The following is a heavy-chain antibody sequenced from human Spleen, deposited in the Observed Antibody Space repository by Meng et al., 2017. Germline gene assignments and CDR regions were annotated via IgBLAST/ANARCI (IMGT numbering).Heavy chain of an antibody. Sequence: QVQPVQSGAEVKKPGASVKVSCKASGYTFTTYYLHWVRQAPGQGLEWMGIINPSGGSTSYAQNFQGRVTMTRDTSTNTVYMELSSLRSEDTAVYYCAREKSPGHFDYWGQGTLVTVSS. CDR2: INPSGGST. J-gene: IGHJ4*02. CDR3: AREKSPGHFDY. CDR1: GYTFTTYY. V-gene: IGHV1-46*01.